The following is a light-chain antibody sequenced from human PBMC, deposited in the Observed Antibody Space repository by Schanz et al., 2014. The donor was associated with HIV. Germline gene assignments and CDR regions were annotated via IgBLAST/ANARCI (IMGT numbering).Light chain of an antibody. CDR3: LSYDSSLGGYV. Sequence: SYELTQPPSVSVSPGQTASISCSGDELGDKHICWYQQKPGQSPVLVMYEDNHRPSGVPDRFSGSKSGTSASLAISGLQAEDEADYYCLSYDSSLGGYVFGTGTKLTVL. CDR2: EDN. V-gene: IGLV3-1*01. CDR1: ELGDKH. J-gene: IGLJ1*01.